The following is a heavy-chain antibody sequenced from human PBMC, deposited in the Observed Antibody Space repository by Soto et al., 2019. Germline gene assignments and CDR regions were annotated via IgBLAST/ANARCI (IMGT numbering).Heavy chain of an antibody. Sequence: SETLSLTCTVSGGSISSSSYYWGWICQPPGKGLEWIGSIYYRGNTYYNPSLKSRVTISVDTSKSQVSLRLSSVTAADTAVYYCARLGAYSQSLDTWGPGTLVTSPQ. V-gene: IGHV4-39*07. D-gene: IGHD2-21*01. CDR3: ARLGAYSQSLDT. CDR1: GGSISSSSYY. CDR2: IYYRGNT. J-gene: IGHJ5*02.